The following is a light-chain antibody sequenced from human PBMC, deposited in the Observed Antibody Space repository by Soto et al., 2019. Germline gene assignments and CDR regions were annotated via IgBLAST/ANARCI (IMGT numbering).Light chain of an antibody. CDR2: DAS. V-gene: IGKV1-5*01. CDR1: QSISGW. CDR3: PQYNTYPQT. J-gene: IGKJ1*01. Sequence: DIKITQSPPTLSASVGDRVTLTCRATQSISGWLAWYRQKPGKAPKLLIYDASTLASGVPSRFSCSGAGTDFTRTISSLQPEDFETDYCPQYNTYPQTFGQGTKVDIK.